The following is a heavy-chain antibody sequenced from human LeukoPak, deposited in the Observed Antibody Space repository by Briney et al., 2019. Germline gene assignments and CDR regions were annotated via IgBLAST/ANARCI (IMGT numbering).Heavy chain of an antibody. V-gene: IGHV4-59*08. CDR3: ARRLAGTEDY. J-gene: IGHJ4*02. Sequence: SETLSLTCTVSGGSISSYYWSWIRQPPGKGLEWIGYIYYSGSTYYNPSLKSRVTISVDTSKNQFFLKLSSVTAADTAVYYCARRLAGTEDYWGQGTLVTVSS. CDR1: GGSISSYY. CDR2: IYYSGST. D-gene: IGHD6-13*01.